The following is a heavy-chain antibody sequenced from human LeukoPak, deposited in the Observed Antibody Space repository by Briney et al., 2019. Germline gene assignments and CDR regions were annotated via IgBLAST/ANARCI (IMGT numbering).Heavy chain of an antibody. V-gene: IGHV4-31*03. J-gene: IGHJ5*02. CDR1: GGSISSVRYY. D-gene: IGHD4-11*01. CDR2: IHSSGST. Sequence: SQTLSLTCTVSGGSISSVRYYWSWIRQHPGKGLEWIGYIHSSGSTYYNTCLNSRVTISVDTSKNQLSLKLRYVTAADTAVYYCARTYMTSARFDPWGQGTLVTVSS. CDR3: ARTYMTSARFDP.